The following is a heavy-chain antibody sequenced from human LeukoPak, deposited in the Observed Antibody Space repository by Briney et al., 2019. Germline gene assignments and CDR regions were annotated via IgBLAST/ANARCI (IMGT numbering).Heavy chain of an antibody. CDR1: DDSITIYY. CDR3: ARDGDDYYYYYMDV. Sequence: PSETLSLTCTVSDDSITIYYWSWIRQPPGKGLEWIGYIYYSGSTNYNPSLKSRVTISVDTSKNQFSLKLSSVTAADTAVYYCARDGDDYYYYYMDVWGKGTTVTVSS. CDR2: IYYSGST. V-gene: IGHV4-59*01. J-gene: IGHJ6*03.